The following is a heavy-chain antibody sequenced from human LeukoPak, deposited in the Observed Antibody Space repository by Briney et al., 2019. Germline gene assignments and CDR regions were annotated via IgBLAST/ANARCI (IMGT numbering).Heavy chain of an antibody. D-gene: IGHD3-16*01. CDR2: INHSEST. Sequence: SETLSLTCAVYGGSFSVYYWSWIRQPPGKGLKWLGEINHSESTNYNPSLKSRVTISVDTSKNQFSLKLSSVTAADTAVYYCARTSDPGGYYYYYYMDVWGKGTTVTVSS. V-gene: IGHV4-34*01. CDR1: GGSFSVYY. J-gene: IGHJ6*03. CDR3: ARTSDPGGYYYYYYMDV.